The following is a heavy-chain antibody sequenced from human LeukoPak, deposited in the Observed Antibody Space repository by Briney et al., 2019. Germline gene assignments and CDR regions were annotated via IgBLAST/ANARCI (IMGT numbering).Heavy chain of an antibody. D-gene: IGHD3-22*01. Sequence: SQTLSLTCTVSGGSISSGSYYWSWIRQPAGKGLEWIGRIYTSGSTNYNPSLKSRVTISVDTSKNQFSLKLSSVTAADTAVYYCASRTYYYDRRHAGLNDYWGQGTLVTVSS. J-gene: IGHJ4*02. V-gene: IGHV4-61*02. CDR3: ASRTYYYDRRHAGLNDY. CDR2: IYTSGST. CDR1: GGSISSGSYY.